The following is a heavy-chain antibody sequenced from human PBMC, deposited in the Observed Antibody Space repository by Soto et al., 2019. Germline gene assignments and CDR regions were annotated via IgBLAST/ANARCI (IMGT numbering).Heavy chain of an antibody. CDR3: AREALYYDSSGYYYFDY. CDR2: IYTSGST. CDR1: GGSISSYY. J-gene: IGHJ4*02. V-gene: IGHV4-4*07. Sequence: XGTLYLTGTVSGGSISSYYWSWIRQPAGKGLEWIGRIYTSGSTNYNPSLKSRVTMSVDTPKNQFSLKLSSVTAADTAVYYCAREALYYDSSGYYYFDYWGQGTLVTVSS. D-gene: IGHD3-22*01.